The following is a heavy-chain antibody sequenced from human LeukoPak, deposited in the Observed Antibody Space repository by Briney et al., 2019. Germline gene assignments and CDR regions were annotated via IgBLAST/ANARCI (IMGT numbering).Heavy chain of an antibody. J-gene: IGHJ4*02. CDR3: TKGDGGWYPIDY. D-gene: IGHD6-19*01. Sequence: GASLRLSCAASGFTFSNYGMRWVRQAPGKGLEWVSTINENAANTHYADSVKGRFTISRDNSKNTLLLQMNSLRADDTALYYCTKGDGGWYPIDYWGQGTLVIVPS. V-gene: IGHV3-23*01. CDR2: INENAANT. CDR1: GFTFSNYG.